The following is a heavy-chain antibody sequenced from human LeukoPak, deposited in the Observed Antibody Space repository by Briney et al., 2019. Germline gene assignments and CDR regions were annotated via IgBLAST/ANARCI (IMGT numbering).Heavy chain of an antibody. CDR1: GKTFTNYA. V-gene: IGHV1-3*01. D-gene: IGHD3-3*01. CDR2: INAGNGDT. J-gene: IGHJ4*02. Sequence: ASVKVSCKASGKTFTNYAVNWLRQAPGQRLEWMGWINAGNGDTKFSQNYQARVTITRDASASTAYMELSSLTSEDTAVYFCARGLWSAHRREYYFDSWGQGTLVTVSS. CDR3: ARGLWSAHRREYYFDS.